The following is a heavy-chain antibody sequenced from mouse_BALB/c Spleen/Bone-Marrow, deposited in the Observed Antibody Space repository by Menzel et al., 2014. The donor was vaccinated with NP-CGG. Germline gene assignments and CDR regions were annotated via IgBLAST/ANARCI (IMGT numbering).Heavy chain of an antibody. CDR1: GFDFSRYW. CDR3: ARLGYYGGFAY. Sequence: EVKLMESGGGLVQPGGSLKLSCAASGFDFSRYWMSWVRQAPGKGLEWIGEINPGSSTINYTPSLKDKFIISRDNAKNTLYLQMSKVRSEDTALCYCARLGYYGGFAYWGQGTLVTVSA. D-gene: IGHD2-3*01. J-gene: IGHJ3*01. CDR2: INPGSSTI. V-gene: IGHV4-1*02.